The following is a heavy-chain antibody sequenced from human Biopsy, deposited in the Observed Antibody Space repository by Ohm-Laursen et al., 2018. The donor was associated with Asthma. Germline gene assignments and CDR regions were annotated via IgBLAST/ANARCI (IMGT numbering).Heavy chain of an antibody. V-gene: IGHV1-69*01. D-gene: IGHD5-12*01. CDR1: GDSFSNYA. CDR2: LIPVLGTP. CDR3: ARGYSGSDRIVYYYSGLEV. Sequence: GSSVKVSCKASGDSFSNYAISWVRQAPGQGLEWMGGLIPVLGTPDHAQMFEGRVTITADESTSTAYMELSSLSSEDMAVYYCARGYSGSDRIVYYYSGLEVWGQGTTVTVS. J-gene: IGHJ6*02.